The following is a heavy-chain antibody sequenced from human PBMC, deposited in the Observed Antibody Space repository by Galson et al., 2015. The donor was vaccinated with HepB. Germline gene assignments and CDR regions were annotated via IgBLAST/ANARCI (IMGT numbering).Heavy chain of an antibody. CDR2: IIPIFGTA. V-gene: IGHV1-69*13. D-gene: IGHD3-10*01. J-gene: IGHJ4*02. CDR3: ARGFYGSGSYRYYFDY. CDR1: GGTFSSYS. Sequence: SVKVSCKASGGTFSSYSITWVRQAPGQGLEWMGGIIPIFGTANCAQKFQGRVTITADESTSTAYMELSSLRSEDTAVYYCARGFYGSGSYRYYFDYWGQGTLVTVSS.